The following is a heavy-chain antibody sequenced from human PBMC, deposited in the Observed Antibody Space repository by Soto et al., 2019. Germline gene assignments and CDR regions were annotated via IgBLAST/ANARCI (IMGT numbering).Heavy chain of an antibody. CDR1: GFTFSSFG. V-gene: IGHV3-30*02. D-gene: IGHD6-19*01. J-gene: IGHJ4*02. CDR2: IWFDGSNK. CDR3: AKDSSSGWYYFDY. Sequence: GGSLRLSCAASGFTFSSFGMHWVRQAPGKGLEWVALIWFDGSNKNYADSVKGRFTISRDNSKNTLSLQMNSLRAEDTAVYYCAKDSSSGWYYFDYWGQGTLVTVSS.